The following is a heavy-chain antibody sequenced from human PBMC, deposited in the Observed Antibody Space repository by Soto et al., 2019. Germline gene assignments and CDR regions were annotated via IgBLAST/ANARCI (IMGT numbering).Heavy chain of an antibody. J-gene: IGHJ6*03. CDR3: AKIPITIFGVVTIPYYYYMDV. V-gene: IGHV3-23*01. D-gene: IGHD3-3*01. CDR2: ISGSGGST. Sequence: EVQLLESGGGLVQPGGSLRLSCAASGFTFSSYAMSWVRQAPGKGLEWVSAISGSGGSTYYADSVKGRFTISRDISKNTLYLQMNSLRAEDTAVYYCAKIPITIFGVVTIPYYYYMDVWGKGTTVTVSS. CDR1: GFTFSSYA.